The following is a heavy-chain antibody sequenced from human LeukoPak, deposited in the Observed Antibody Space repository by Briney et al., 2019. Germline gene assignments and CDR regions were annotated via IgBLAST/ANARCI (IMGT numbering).Heavy chain of an antibody. V-gene: IGHV4-34*01. D-gene: IGHD5-24*01. Sequence: SETLSLTCAVYGGSFSGYYWSWIRQPPGKGLEWIGEINHSGSTNYNPSLKSRVTISVDTSKNQFSLKLSSVTAADTAVYYCARGLQSDFDYWGQGTLVTVSS. CDR3: ARGLQSDFDY. CDR1: GGSFSGYY. J-gene: IGHJ4*02. CDR2: INHSGST.